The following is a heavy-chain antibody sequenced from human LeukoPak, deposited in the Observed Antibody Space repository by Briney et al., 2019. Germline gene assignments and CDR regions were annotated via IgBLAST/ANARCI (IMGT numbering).Heavy chain of an antibody. CDR3: AKDTSIGRYCTNGVCSPFDY. D-gene: IGHD2-8*01. V-gene: IGHV3-23*01. Sequence: GGSLTLSCAGSGFTFSSYAMSWVRQAPGQGLEWVSVISDSGDYTSYADSVRGRFTISRDNSRNTLYLQMISLRPEDTAVYYCAKDTSIGRYCTNGVCSPFDYWGQGTLVTVSS. CDR2: ISDSGDYT. CDR1: GFTFSSYA. J-gene: IGHJ4*02.